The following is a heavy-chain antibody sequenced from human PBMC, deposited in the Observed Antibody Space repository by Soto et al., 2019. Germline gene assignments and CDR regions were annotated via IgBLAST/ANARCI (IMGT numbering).Heavy chain of an antibody. CDR1: GVSLRNAW. CDR3: ATRLFGVLAAGYYCGLDI. J-gene: IGHJ6*02. V-gene: IGHV3-15*07. Sequence: EVQLVESGGGLVKPGGSLRLSCVESGVSLRNAWMNWVRQAPGKGLEWVGRVTSKIAGETTDYAAHVRGRFTISRDDSIKPVNLEINSVTTEATAVYYGATRLFGVLAAGYYCGLDIWGQGTTVTIS. D-gene: IGHD3-3*01. CDR2: VTSKIAGETT.